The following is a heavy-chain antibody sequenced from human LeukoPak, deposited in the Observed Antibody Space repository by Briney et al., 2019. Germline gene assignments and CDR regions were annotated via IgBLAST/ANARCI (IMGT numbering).Heavy chain of an antibody. J-gene: IGHJ4*02. Sequence: GGSLRLSCAASGFTFSNYGIHWVRQVPGKGLEWVAVIWYDGSNKYYADSVKGRFTISRGNSKNTLYLQMNSLRAEDTAVYYCAKGDGYNYGYFDYWGQGTLVTVSS. CDR3: AKGDGYNYGYFDY. CDR2: IWYDGSNK. V-gene: IGHV3-33*06. D-gene: IGHD5-18*01. CDR1: GFTFSNYG.